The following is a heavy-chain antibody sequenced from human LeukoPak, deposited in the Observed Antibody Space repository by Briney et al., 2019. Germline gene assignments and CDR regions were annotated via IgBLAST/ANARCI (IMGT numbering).Heavy chain of an antibody. CDR1: GFIIISYR. Sequence: GSLRLSCAASGFIIISYRMSWVRQAPGKGLEWVANIKRDGSEKYYVDSVKGRFTISRENAKNSLYLQMNSLRAGDTAVYYCARGSGSYSKDYYMDVWGKGTTITISS. CDR3: ARGSGSYSKDYYMDV. D-gene: IGHD1-26*01. J-gene: IGHJ6*03. CDR2: IKRDGSEK. V-gene: IGHV3-7*01.